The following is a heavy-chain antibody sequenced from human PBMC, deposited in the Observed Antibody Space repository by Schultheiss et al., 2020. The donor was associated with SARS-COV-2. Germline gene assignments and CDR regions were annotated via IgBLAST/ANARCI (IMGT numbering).Heavy chain of an antibody. D-gene: IGHD1-26*01. CDR1: GFTFSSCG. V-gene: IGHV3-23*01. CDR3: ARDRTGKVGATLPDY. Sequence: GGSLRLSCAASGFTFSSCGMSWVRQAPGKGLEWVSAISGSGSATFYADSVKGRFTISRDNAKNSLYLQMNSLRAEDTAVYYCARDRTGKVGATLPDYWGQGTLVTVSS. J-gene: IGHJ4*02. CDR2: ISGSGSAT.